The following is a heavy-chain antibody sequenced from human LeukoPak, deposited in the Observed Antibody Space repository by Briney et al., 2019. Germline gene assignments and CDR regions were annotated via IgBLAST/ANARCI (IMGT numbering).Heavy chain of an antibody. D-gene: IGHD3-3*01. Sequence: PSETLSLTCTVSGGSISSYYWSWIRQPPGKGPEWIRYIYYSGSTNYNPSLKSRVTISVDTSKNQFSLKLSSVTAADTAVYYCARAPPSTIFGVVIGGDGAFDIWGQGTMVTVSS. CDR2: IYYSGST. J-gene: IGHJ3*02. CDR3: ARAPPSTIFGVVIGGDGAFDI. V-gene: IGHV4-59*01. CDR1: GGSISSYY.